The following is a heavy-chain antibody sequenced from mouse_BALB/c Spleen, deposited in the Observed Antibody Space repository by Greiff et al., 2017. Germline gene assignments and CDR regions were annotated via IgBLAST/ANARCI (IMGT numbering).Heavy chain of an antibody. CDR3: ARSHLLLYYFDY. V-gene: IGHV1-7*01. J-gene: IGHJ2*01. CDR2: INPSTGYT. D-gene: IGHD2-1*01. Sequence: VQLQQSGAELAKPGASVKMSCKASGYTFTSYWMHWVKQRPGQGLEWIGYINPSTGYTEYNQKFKDKATLTADKSSSTAYMQLSSLTSEDSAVYYCARSHLLLYYFDYWGQGTTLTVSS. CDR1: GYTFTSYW.